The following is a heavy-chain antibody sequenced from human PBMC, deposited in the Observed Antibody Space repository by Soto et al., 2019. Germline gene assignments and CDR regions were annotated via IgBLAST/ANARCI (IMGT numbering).Heavy chain of an antibody. D-gene: IGHD5-18*01. CDR3: ARGLVDTAMVTDTNWFDP. J-gene: IGHJ5*02. CDR2: IYYSGST. CDR1: GGSISSYY. V-gene: IGHV4-59*01. Sequence: SETLSLTCTVSGGSISSYYLSWIRQPPGKGLEWIGYIYYSGSTNYNPSLKSRVTISVDTSKNQFSLKLSSVTAADTAVYYCARGLVDTAMVTDTNWFDPWGQGTLVTVSS.